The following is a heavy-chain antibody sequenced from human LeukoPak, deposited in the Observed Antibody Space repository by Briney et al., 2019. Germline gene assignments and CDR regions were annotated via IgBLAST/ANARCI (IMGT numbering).Heavy chain of an antibody. CDR2: IIPIVDVT. V-gene: IGHV1-69*04. Sequence: SVKVSCKASGGTFSNFAFSWVRQAPGQGLQGVGRIIPIVDVTSYAQNSKGRVTITADESTTTAYMELSSLRSEDTAVYYCAREMGGREFYFDYWGQGTLVTVSS. CDR1: GGTFSNFA. CDR3: AREMGGREFYFDY. D-gene: IGHD3-10*01. J-gene: IGHJ4*02.